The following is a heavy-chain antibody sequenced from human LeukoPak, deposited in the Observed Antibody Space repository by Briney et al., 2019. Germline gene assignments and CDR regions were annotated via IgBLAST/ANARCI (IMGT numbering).Heavy chain of an antibody. D-gene: IGHD5-12*01. CDR3: TRAVNYSGKNVGAFDI. V-gene: IGHV3-48*03. J-gene: IGHJ3*02. CDR2: ISSSGSTI. CDR1: GFTFSSYE. Sequence: GGSLRLSCAASGFTFSSYEMNWVRQAPGKGLEWVSYISSSGSTIYYADSVKGRFTISRDNAKNSLYLQMNSLRAEDTAVYYCTRAVNYSGKNVGAFDIWGQGTLVTVSS.